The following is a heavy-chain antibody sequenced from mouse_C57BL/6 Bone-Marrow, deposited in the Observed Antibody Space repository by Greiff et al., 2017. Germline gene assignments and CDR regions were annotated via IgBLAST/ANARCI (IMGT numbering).Heavy chain of an antibody. CDR3: SRQWYYTGFAD. CDR1: GFTFSSYA. CDR2: ISDGGSYT. Sequence: EVKLMESGGGLVKPGGSLKLSCAASGFTFSSYAMSWVRQTPEKRLEWVATISDGGSYTYYPDNVQGRFTISRDNAKNNLYLQMSHLKSEDTAMDYCSRQWYYTGFADWGQGTLVTVSA. J-gene: IGHJ3*01. V-gene: IGHV5-4*03. D-gene: IGHD1-1*01.